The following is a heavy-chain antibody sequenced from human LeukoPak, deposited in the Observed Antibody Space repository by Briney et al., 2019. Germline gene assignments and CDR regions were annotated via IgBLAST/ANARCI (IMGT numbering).Heavy chain of an antibody. D-gene: IGHD3-16*01. Sequence: GGSLRLSCAASGFTFDDYAMHWVRQAPGKGLEWVSGISWNSGSIGYADSVKGRFTISRDNAKNTLYLQMNSVRAEDTAVYYCATDWAWGGFDHWGQGALVTVSS. CDR2: ISWNSGSI. V-gene: IGHV3-9*01. J-gene: IGHJ4*02. CDR1: GFTFDDYA. CDR3: ATDWAWGGFDH.